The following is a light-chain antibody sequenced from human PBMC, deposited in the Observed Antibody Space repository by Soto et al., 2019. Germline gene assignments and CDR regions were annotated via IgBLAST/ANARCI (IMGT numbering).Light chain of an antibody. Sequence: ALTQPASVSGSPGQSITISCTGTSGDVGGYNYVSWYQQHPGKAPKLMIYEVSNRPSGVSNRFSGSKSGNTASLTISGLQAEDEADYYCSSYTSSSTPYVFGTGTKVTVL. V-gene: IGLV2-14*01. J-gene: IGLJ1*01. CDR2: EVS. CDR3: SSYTSSSTPYV. CDR1: SGDVGGYNY.